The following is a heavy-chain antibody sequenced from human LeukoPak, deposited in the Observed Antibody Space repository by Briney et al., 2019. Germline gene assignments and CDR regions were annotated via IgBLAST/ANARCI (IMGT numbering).Heavy chain of an antibody. D-gene: IGHD3-16*01. Sequence: ASVKVSCKASGYTFTNYGISWVRQAPGQGLECMGWISAYNGNTNYAQRFQGRVTMTTDTSTSTAYMELRSLRSDDTAVYYCARVRDYGGIGEDYWGQGTLVTVSS. CDR2: ISAYNGNT. V-gene: IGHV1-18*01. CDR3: ARVRDYGGIGEDY. CDR1: GYTFTNYG. J-gene: IGHJ4*02.